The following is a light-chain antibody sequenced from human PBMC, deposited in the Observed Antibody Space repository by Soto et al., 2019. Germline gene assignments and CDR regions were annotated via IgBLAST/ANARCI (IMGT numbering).Light chain of an antibody. CDR1: QDISNH. V-gene: IGKV1-33*01. Sequence: DIQMTQSPSSLSASVGDRVTITCQASQDISNHLNWYQQKPGKAPKLLIYDASNLETGVPSRFSGSGSGTDFTLTISRLEPEDFAVFYCQQYAVSPITFGQGTRLEIK. J-gene: IGKJ5*01. CDR3: QQYAVSPIT. CDR2: DAS.